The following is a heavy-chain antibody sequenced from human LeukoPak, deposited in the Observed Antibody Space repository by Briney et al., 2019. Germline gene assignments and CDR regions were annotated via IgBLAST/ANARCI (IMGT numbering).Heavy chain of an antibody. Sequence: AGGSLRLSCAASGFTVSSNYMSWVRQAPGKGLEWVSAISGSGGSTYYADSVKGRFTISRDNSKNTLYLQMNSLRAEDTAVYYCAKKSIWFGELLSWFDPWGQGTLVTVSS. J-gene: IGHJ5*02. CDR3: AKKSIWFGELLSWFDP. CDR2: ISGSGGST. D-gene: IGHD3-10*01. V-gene: IGHV3-23*01. CDR1: GFTVSSNY.